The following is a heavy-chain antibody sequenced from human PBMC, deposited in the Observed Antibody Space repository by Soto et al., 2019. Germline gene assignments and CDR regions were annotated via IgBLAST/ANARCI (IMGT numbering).Heavy chain of an antibody. CDR3: ARVVAAAGTNWLDP. J-gene: IGHJ5*02. CDR1: GGSISSYY. CDR2: IYYSGST. Sequence: SETRSLTCTVSGGSISSYYWSWIRQPPGKGLEWIGYIYYSGSTNYNPSLKSRVTISVDTSKNQFSLKLSSVTAADTAVYYCARVVAAAGTNWLDPWGQGTLVTVSS. D-gene: IGHD6-13*01. V-gene: IGHV4-59*01.